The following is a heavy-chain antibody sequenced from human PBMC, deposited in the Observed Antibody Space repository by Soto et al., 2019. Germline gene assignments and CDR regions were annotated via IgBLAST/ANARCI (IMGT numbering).Heavy chain of an antibody. V-gene: IGHV3-23*01. Sequence: EVQLLESGGGLVQPGGSLRLSCAASGFTFSSYAMSWVRQAPGKGLEWVSAISGSGGSTYYADSVKGRFTISGDNSKNTVYLQMNSQRAEDTAVYYCAKEQKDSSSWSELNYWGQGTLVTVSS. D-gene: IGHD6-13*01. J-gene: IGHJ4*02. CDR1: GFTFSSYA. CDR3: AKEQKDSSSWSELNY. CDR2: ISGSGGST.